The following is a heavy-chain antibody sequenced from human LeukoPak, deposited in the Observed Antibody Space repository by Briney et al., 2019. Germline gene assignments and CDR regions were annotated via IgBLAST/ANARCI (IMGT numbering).Heavy chain of an antibody. CDR1: GGSFSGYY. J-gene: IGHJ4*02. D-gene: IGHD2-21*01. V-gene: IGHV4-34*01. Sequence: SETLSLTCAVYGGSFSGYYWSWIRQPPGKGLEGIGEINHSGSTNYNPSLKSRGTISVDTSKNPFSLQMSSLTAADTAVYYCARGLLHHSLCYYFDYWGQGTLFSVSS. CDR3: ARGLLHHSLCYYFDY. CDR2: INHSGST.